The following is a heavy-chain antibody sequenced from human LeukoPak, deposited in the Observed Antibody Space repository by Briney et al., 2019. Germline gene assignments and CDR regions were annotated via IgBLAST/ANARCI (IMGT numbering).Heavy chain of an antibody. D-gene: IGHD2-15*01. V-gene: IGHV4-59*01. J-gene: IGHJ6*03. CDR3: ARGPYCSGGSCYFSIYYYYYMDV. CDR1: GGSISSYY. Sequence: PSETLSLTCTVSGGSISSYYWSWIRQPPGKGLEWIGYIYYSGSTNYNPSLKSRVTISVDTYKNQFSLKLSSVTAADTAVYYCARGPYCSGGSCYFSIYYYYYMDVWGKGTTVTVSS. CDR2: IYYSGST.